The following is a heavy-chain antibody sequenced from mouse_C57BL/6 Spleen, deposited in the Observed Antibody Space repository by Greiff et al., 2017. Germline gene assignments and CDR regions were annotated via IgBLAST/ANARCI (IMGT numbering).Heavy chain of an antibody. Sequence: VQLVESGAELVKPGASVKISCKASGYAFSSYWMNWVKQRPGKGLEWIGQIYPGDGDTNYNGKFKGKATLTADKSSSTAYMQLSSLTSEDSAVYFCARAEAYAMDYWGQGTSVTVSS. J-gene: IGHJ4*01. CDR1: GYAFSSYW. V-gene: IGHV1-80*01. CDR2: IYPGDGDT. CDR3: ARAEAYAMDY.